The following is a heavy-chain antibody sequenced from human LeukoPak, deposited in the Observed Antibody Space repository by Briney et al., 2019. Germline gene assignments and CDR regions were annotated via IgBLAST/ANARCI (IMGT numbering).Heavy chain of an antibody. D-gene: IGHD2-2*03. V-gene: IGHV4-59*01. CDR2: IYYSGST. J-gene: IGHJ4*01. Sequence: SETLSLTCTVSGGSISSYYWGSIRQPPGKGLEWIGYIYYSGSTNYNPSLKSRVTISVDTSKNQFSLKLSSVTAADTAVYYCARANGYCSSTSCYPEFDYWGQGTLVTVSS. CDR3: ARANGYCSSTSCYPEFDY. CDR1: GGSISSYY.